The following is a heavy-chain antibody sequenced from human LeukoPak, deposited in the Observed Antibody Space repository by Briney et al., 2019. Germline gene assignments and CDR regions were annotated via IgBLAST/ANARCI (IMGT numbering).Heavy chain of an antibody. J-gene: IGHJ4*02. CDR1: GDGVSSNIAA. V-gene: IGHV6-1*01. Sequence: SQTLSLTCAISGDGVSSNIAAWNWIRQSPSRGLEWLGRTYYRSRWYYDYALSVRSRITINPDTSKNQFSLQLNSVTPEDTAVYYCARDVSWRIDYWGQGTLVTVSS. CDR2: TYYRSRWYY. D-gene: IGHD6-13*01. CDR3: ARDVSWRIDY.